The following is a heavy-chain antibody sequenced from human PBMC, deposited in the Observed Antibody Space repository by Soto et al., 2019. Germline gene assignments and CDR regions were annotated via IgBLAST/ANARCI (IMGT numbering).Heavy chain of an antibody. CDR2: ISYDGSNK. V-gene: IGHV3-30*14. CDR1: VFTFSIYA. Sequence: RGSLVLCCASSVFTFSIYAMHWVRQAPGKGLEWVAVISYDGSNKYYADSVKGRFTISRDNSKNTLYLQMNSLRAEDTAVYYCASFGLTGKTALAFDYWGQGTMVTVPS. D-gene: IGHD1-20*01. CDR3: ASFGLTGKTALAFDY. J-gene: IGHJ4*02.